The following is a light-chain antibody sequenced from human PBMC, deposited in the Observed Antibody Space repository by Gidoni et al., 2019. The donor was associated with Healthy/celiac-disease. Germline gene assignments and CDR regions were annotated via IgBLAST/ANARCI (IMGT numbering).Light chain of an antibody. CDR1: QSIISNY. V-gene: IGKV3-20*01. J-gene: IGKJ4*01. CDR2: GAS. CDR3: QQYGSAPLT. Sequence: EIVLTQSPGTLSLSPGERATLSCKASQSIISNYLAWYQQKPGQAPRLLIYGASSRATGIPDRFSGSGSGTDFTLTISRLEPEDSAVYYCQQYGSAPLTFGGGTKVEIK.